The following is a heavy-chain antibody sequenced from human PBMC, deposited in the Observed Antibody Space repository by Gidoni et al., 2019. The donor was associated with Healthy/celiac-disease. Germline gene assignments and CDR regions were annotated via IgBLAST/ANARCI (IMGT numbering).Heavy chain of an antibody. D-gene: IGHD6-19*01. Sequence: ESGGGVVQPGRSLRLSCAASGFTFSSYGMHWVRQAPGKGLEWVAVIWYDGSNKYYADSVKGRFTISRDNSKNTLYLQMNSLRAEDTAVYYCARVFGFMGGWDPFDYWGQGTLVTVSS. V-gene: IGHV3-33*01. CDR2: IWYDGSNK. CDR1: GFTFSSYG. CDR3: ARVFGFMGGWDPFDY. J-gene: IGHJ4*02.